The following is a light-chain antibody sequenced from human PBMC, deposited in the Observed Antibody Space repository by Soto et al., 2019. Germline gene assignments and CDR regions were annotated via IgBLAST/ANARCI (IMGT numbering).Light chain of an antibody. Sequence: QSVLTQPPSASGSPGQSVAISCTGTSSDVGGYNSVSWYQQHPGKAPKLVIYEVTNRPSGISNRFSGSKSGNTASLTISGLQAEDEADYYCSSYTSSSTRVFXTGTKVTVL. J-gene: IGLJ1*01. CDR1: SSDVGGYNS. V-gene: IGLV2-14*01. CDR2: EVT. CDR3: SSYTSSSTRV.